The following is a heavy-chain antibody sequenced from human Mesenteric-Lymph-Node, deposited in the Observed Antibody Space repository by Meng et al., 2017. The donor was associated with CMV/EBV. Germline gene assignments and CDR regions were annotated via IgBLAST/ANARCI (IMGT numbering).Heavy chain of an antibody. D-gene: IGHD2-15*01. CDR2: INHSGSA. J-gene: IGHJ6*02. V-gene: IGHV4-34*01. CDR1: GGPFSGYY. Sequence: GSLRLSCAAYGGPFSGYYWSWIRQSPGKGLEWIGEINHSGSANYNPSLRSRVTVSLDAENQFSLRLTSVTAADSAVYYCARALRYCSGGSCKGYYYSMEFWGQGTTVTVSS. CDR3: ARALRYCSGGSCKGYYYSMEF.